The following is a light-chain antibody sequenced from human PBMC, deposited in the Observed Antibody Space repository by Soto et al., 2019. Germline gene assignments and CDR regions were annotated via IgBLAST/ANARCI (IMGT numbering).Light chain of an antibody. CDR3: MQAAQFPRT. CDR2: MIS. V-gene: IGKV2-24*01. CDR1: QSLVHSDGDTY. Sequence: DIVLTQTPLSSPVTLGQPASISCRSSQSLVHSDGDTYLNWIQQRPGQPPRLLIYMISNRFSGVSDRFSGSGAGTDFTLEISRVEAEDVGVYYCMQAAQFPRTFGQGTKVEI. J-gene: IGKJ1*01.